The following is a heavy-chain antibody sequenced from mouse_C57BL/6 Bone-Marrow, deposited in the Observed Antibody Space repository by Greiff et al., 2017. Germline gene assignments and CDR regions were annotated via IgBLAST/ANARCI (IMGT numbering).Heavy chain of an antibody. D-gene: IGHD4-1*01. CDR1: GYTFTSYG. Sequence: LVESGAELARPGASVKLSCKASGYTFTSYGISWVKQRTGQGLEWIGEIYPRSGNTYYNEKFKGKVTLTADKSSSTAYMELRSLTSEDSAVYFCAPANWDPFDYWGQGTTLTVSS. CDR3: APANWDPFDY. V-gene: IGHV1-81*01. J-gene: IGHJ2*01. CDR2: IYPRSGNT.